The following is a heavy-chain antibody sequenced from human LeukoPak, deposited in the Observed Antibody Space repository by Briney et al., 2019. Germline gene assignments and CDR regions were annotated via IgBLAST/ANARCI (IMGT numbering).Heavy chain of an antibody. CDR2: ISYDGSNK. V-gene: IGHV3-30-3*01. J-gene: IGHJ2*01. Sequence: GGSLRLSCAASGFTFSSYAMHWVRQAPGKGLEWVAVISYDGSNKYYADSVKGRFTISRDNSKNTLYLQMNSLRAEDTAVYYCARSTVVTTSYWYFDLWGRGTLVTVSS. CDR1: GFTFSSYA. CDR3: ARSTVVTTSYWYFDL. D-gene: IGHD4-23*01.